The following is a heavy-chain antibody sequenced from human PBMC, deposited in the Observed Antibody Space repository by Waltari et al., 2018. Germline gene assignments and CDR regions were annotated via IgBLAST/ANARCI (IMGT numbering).Heavy chain of an antibody. J-gene: IGHJ5*02. CDR2: INPNSGAT. CDR3: TKGRFGAVGNSTSCFDP. Sequence: QVQLVQSGAEVRQPGASVKVSCKASGYTFTNYYIHWVRQAPGQGLEWMGRINPNSGATNSAQKFQGRVTMTRDTSINTVYMELHSLTSGDTATYYCTKGRFGAVGNSTSCFDPWGQGTLVSVSS. D-gene: IGHD2-2*01. CDR1: GYTFTNYY. V-gene: IGHV1-2*06.